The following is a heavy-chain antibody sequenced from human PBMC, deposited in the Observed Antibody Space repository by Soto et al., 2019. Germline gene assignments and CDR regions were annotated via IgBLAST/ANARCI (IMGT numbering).Heavy chain of an antibody. Sequence: QVQLVESGGGVVQPGRSLRLSCAASGFPFSSYGMHWVRQAPGKGLEWVAVISYDGSNKYYADSVKGRFTISRDNSKNTLYLQMNSLRAEDTAVYYCAKDRGWLTIYYYYGMDVWGQGTTVTVSS. D-gene: IGHD6-19*01. V-gene: IGHV3-30*18. CDR2: ISYDGSNK. J-gene: IGHJ6*02. CDR1: GFPFSSYG. CDR3: AKDRGWLTIYYYYGMDV.